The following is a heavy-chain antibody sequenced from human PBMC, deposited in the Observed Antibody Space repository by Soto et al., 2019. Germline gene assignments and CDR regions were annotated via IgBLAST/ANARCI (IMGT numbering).Heavy chain of an antibody. V-gene: IGHV3-23*01. CDR3: AKDNGDYPYYYYYGMDV. Sequence: EVQLLESGGGLVQPGGSLRLSCAASGFTFSSYAMSWVRQAPGKGLEWVSAISGSGGSTYYADSVKGRFTISRDNSKNTLYLQMNSLRAEDTAVYYCAKDNGDYPYYYYYGMDVWGQGTPVTVSS. D-gene: IGHD4-17*01. CDR2: ISGSGGST. CDR1: GFTFSSYA. J-gene: IGHJ6*02.